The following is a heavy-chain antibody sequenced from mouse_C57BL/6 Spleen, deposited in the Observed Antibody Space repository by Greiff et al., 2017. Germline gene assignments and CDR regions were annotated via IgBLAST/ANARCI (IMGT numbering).Heavy chain of an antibody. D-gene: IGHD2-12*01. Sequence: VKLMESGPGLVEPSQSLSITCTVSGFSLTSYGVSWVRQPPGKGLEWLGVIWGDGSTNYHSALISRLSISKDNSKSQVFLKLNSLQTDDTATYYCAKHGNDEIYWYFDVWGTGTTVTVSS. J-gene: IGHJ1*03. V-gene: IGHV2-3*01. CDR1: GFSLTSYG. CDR2: IWGDGST. CDR3: AKHGNDEIYWYFDV.